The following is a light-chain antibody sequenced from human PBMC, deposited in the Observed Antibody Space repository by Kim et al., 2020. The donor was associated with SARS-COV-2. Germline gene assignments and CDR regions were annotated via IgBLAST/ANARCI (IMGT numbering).Light chain of an antibody. V-gene: IGKV4-1*01. CDR3: QQYFDTPE. CDR2: WAS. J-gene: IGKJ1*01. CDR1: QSVFYSSNNKNF. Sequence: DIVMTQSPDSLAVSLGERATINCKSSQSVFYSSNNKNFLAWYQQKPGQPPKLLIYWASTRESGVPERFSGSGSGTDFTLTISSLQAEDVAVYYCQQYFDTPEFGQGTKVDIK.